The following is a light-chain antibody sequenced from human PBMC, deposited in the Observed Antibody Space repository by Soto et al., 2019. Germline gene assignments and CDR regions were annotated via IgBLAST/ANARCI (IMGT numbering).Light chain of an antibody. Sequence: SYELTQPPSVSVAPGKTARITCGGNNIGSKSVHWYQQKPGQAPVLVIYYDSDRPSGIPERFSGSNSGNTATLTISRVEAXXXADYYCQVWDSSSDHVVFGGGTKLTVL. CDR2: YDS. CDR1: NIGSKS. J-gene: IGLJ2*01. V-gene: IGLV3-21*04. CDR3: QVWDSSSDHVV.